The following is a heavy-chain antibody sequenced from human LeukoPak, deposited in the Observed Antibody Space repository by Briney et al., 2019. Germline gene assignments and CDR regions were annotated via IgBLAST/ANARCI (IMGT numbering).Heavy chain of an antibody. CDR3: AKDSYSKGDF. V-gene: IGHV3-66*01. J-gene: IGHJ4*02. CDR1: GFTVSSNY. Sequence: QAGGSLRLSCAASGFTVSSNYMSWVRQAPGKGLEWVSVIYSGGSTYYADSVKGRFTISRDNAKNSLYLQMNSLRAEDTAVYYCAKDSYSKGDFWGQGVLVTVSS. CDR2: IYSGGST. D-gene: IGHD6-13*01.